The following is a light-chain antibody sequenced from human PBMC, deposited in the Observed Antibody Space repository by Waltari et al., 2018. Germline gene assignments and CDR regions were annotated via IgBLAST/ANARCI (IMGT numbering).Light chain of an antibody. CDR3: AAWDDSLNGVV. J-gene: IGLJ2*01. CDR2: SNN. CDR1: SSNIGSNT. V-gene: IGLV1-44*01. Sequence: QSVLTQPPSASGTPGQRVTISCSGSSSNIGSNTVNWYQQLPGTAPKLLIYSNNRRPSGVPDRFSGSRSGTSASRASSGLQAEDEADYYCAAWDDSLNGVVFGGGTKLTVL.